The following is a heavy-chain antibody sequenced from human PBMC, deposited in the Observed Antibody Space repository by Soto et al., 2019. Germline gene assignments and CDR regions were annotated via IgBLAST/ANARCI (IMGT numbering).Heavy chain of an antibody. CDR2: IYHSGST. CDR3: ARQSDHYYGSVAFDY. V-gene: IGHV4-30-2*01. D-gene: IGHD3-10*01. CDR1: GGSISSGGYS. J-gene: IGHJ4*02. Sequence: QLQLQESGSGLVKPSQTLSLTCAVSGGSISSGGYSWSWIRQPPGKGLEWIGYIYHSGSTYYNPSLKSRVTLSVDRSKNRFSLKLSSVTAADTAVYYCARQSDHYYGSVAFDYWGQGTLVTVSS.